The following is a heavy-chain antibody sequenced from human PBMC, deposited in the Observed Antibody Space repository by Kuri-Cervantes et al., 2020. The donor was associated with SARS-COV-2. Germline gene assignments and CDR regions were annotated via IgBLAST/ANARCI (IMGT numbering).Heavy chain of an antibody. CDR3: ARSRRVWSDP. Sequence: GSLRLSCTVSGGSISSSSYYWSWIRQPPGKGLEWIGEINHSGSTNYNPSLKSRVTISVDTSKNQSSLKLSSVTAADTAVYYCARSRRVWSDPWGQGTLVTVSS. CDR2: INHSGST. V-gene: IGHV4-39*07. CDR1: GGSISSSSYY. J-gene: IGHJ5*02. D-gene: IGHD1-14*01.